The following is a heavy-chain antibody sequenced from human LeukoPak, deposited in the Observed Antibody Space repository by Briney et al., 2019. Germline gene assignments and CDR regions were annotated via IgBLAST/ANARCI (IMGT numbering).Heavy chain of an antibody. V-gene: IGHV3-23*01. D-gene: IGHD1-26*01. CDR3: AKSPGYSGSYPAFDY. CDR2: ISGSGDST. Sequence: GGSLRLSCAASGFTFSSYGMHWVRQAPGKGLEWVSSISGSGDSTYYADSVRGRFTISRDNSKNTVFLQMNSLRAEDTAIYYCAKSPGYSGSYPAFDYWGQGALVTVSS. J-gene: IGHJ4*02. CDR1: GFTFSSYG.